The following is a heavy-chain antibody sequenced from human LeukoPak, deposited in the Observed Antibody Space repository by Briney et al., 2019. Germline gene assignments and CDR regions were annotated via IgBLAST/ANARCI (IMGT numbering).Heavy chain of an antibody. J-gene: IGHJ4*02. Sequence: PGGSLRLSCAASGFTFSRYWMSWVRQAPGKGLEWVANIRQDGSEKYYVDSVEGRFTISRDNAKNSLYLQMTSLRAEDTAIYYCVREEGVDIFGVVIEEYFDYWGQGALVTVSS. CDR3: VREEGVDIFGVVIEEYFDY. CDR2: IRQDGSEK. V-gene: IGHV3-7*01. CDR1: GFTFSRYW. D-gene: IGHD3-3*02.